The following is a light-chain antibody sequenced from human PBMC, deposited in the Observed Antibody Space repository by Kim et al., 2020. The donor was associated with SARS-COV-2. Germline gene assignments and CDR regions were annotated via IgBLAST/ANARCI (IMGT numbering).Light chain of an antibody. V-gene: IGLV3-19*01. CDR2: GKN. CDR1: SLRSYY. J-gene: IGLJ2*01. Sequence: SSELTQDPAVSVAWGQTVRITCQGDSLRSYYATWYQQKPGQAPILVIYGKNNRPSGIPDRFSGPSSGNTASLTITGTQAGDEADYYCNSRDSNDNVVFGGGTQLTVL. CDR3: NSRDSNDNVV.